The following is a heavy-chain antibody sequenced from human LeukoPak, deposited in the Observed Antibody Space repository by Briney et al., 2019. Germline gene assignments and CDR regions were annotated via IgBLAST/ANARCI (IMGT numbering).Heavy chain of an antibody. Sequence: PGGSLRLSCAASGFTFSSYGMHWVRQAPDKGLEWVAFIRFGGDNKYYVDSVKGRFTISRDNSKNTLYLQMNSLRAEDTALYYCARGGNVFDIWGQGTMVTVSS. CDR1: GFTFSSYG. J-gene: IGHJ3*02. V-gene: IGHV3-30*02. CDR2: IRFGGDNK. CDR3: ARGGNVFDI. D-gene: IGHD3-10*01.